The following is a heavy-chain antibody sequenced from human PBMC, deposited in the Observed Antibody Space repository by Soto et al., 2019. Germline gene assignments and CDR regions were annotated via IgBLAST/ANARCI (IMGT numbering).Heavy chain of an antibody. CDR3: ASDRGYGLVN. CDR2: IIPMFGIT. J-gene: IGHJ4*02. CDR1: GGTFSSYG. Sequence: QVQLVQSGAEVKKPGSSLKVSCKVSGGTFSSYGFNWVRQAPGQGLEWMGGIIPMFGITNHTQKFQDRMTISAAASTSTAYMQLSSLGSDDTALSFCASDRGYGLVNWGQGTLITVSS. D-gene: IGHD2-15*01. V-gene: IGHV1-69*12.